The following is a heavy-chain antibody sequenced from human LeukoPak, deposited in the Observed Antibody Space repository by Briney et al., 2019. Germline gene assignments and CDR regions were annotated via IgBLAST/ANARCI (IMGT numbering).Heavy chain of an antibody. D-gene: IGHD6-19*01. V-gene: IGHV1-2*06. Sequence: GASVKVSCKASGYTFTGYYMHWVRQAPGQGLEWMGRINPNSGGTNYAQKFQGRVTMTRDTSISTAYMELSRLRSDDTAVYYCARVEYSSGWYVIDWFDPWGQGTLVTVSS. CDR3: ARVEYSSGWYVIDWFDP. J-gene: IGHJ5*02. CDR2: INPNSGGT. CDR1: GYTFTGYY.